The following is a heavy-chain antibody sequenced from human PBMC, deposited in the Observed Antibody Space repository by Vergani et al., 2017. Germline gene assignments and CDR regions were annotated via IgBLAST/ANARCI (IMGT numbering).Heavy chain of an antibody. CDR1: GFTFSSYW. V-gene: IGHV3-7*03. J-gene: IGHJ3*02. CDR2: IKQDGSEK. D-gene: IGHD3-16*02. Sequence: EVQLVESGGGLVQPGGSLRLSCAASGFTFSSYWMSWVRQAPGKGLEWLANIKQDGSEKYYVDSVKGRFTISRDNAKNSLYLQMNSLRAEDTAVYYCARXGGYDYVWGSYRYGAFDIWGQGTMVTVSS. CDR3: ARXGGYDYVWGSYRYGAFDI.